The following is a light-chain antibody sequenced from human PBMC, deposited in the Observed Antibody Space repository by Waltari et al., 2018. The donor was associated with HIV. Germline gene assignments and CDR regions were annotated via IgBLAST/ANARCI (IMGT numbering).Light chain of an antibody. J-gene: IGKJ1*01. CDR1: QGISSY. CDR3: LQVNSYPWT. CDR2: AAS. V-gene: IGKV1-13*02. Sequence: AIQLTQSPSSLSASVRDRVTITCRASQGISSYLAWYQQKPGKAPKLLIYAASTLESGVPSRFSGSGSGTDFTLTISSLQSEDFATYYCLQVNSYPWTFGQGTKVEI.